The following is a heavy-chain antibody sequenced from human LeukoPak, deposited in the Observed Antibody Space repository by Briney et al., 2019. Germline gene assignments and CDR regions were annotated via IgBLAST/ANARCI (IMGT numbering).Heavy chain of an antibody. CDR2: ISYDGSNK. CDR1: GFNFHRYT. J-gene: IGHJ6*02. V-gene: IGHV3-30-3*01. Sequence: GGSLRLSCATSGFNFHRYTIHWVRQAPGKGLEWVAVISYDGSNKYYADSVKGRFTISRDNSKNTLYLQMNSLRAEDTAVYYCARDDSRGDSGYDFFYYYYGMDVWGQGTTVTVSS. D-gene: IGHD5-12*01. CDR3: ARDDSRGDSGYDFFYYYYGMDV.